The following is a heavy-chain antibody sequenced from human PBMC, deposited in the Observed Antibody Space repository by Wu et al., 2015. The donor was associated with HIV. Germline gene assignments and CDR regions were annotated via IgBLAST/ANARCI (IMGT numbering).Heavy chain of an antibody. V-gene: IGHV1-18*01. CDR3: ARDADGIVGXKIGRYFDV. CDR1: GYTFTGYQ. CDR2: INTYSGDT. J-gene: IGHJ2*01. D-gene: IGHD1-26*01. Sequence: QVQLLQSGAEVKKPGASVKVSCKASGYTFTGYQIIWARQAPGQGLEWMGWINTYSGDTKYAQKFQGRVTLTTDTSTRTAYMELRSLRSDDTAVYYCARDADGIVGXKIGRYFDVWGRGSLVRVSS.